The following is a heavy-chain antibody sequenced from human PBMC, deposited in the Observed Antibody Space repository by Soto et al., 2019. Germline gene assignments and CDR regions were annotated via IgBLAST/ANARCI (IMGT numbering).Heavy chain of an antibody. V-gene: IGHV3-23*01. CDR2: ISGSGGST. CDR3: AKKDTGTSRYYYGMDV. J-gene: IGHJ6*02. D-gene: IGHD1-7*01. CDR1: GFTFSSYA. Sequence: GGSLRLSCAASGFTFSSYAMSWVRQAPGKGLEWVSAISGSGGSTYYADSVKGRFTISRDNSKNTLYLQMNSLRAEDTAVYYCAKKDTGTSRYYYGMDVWGQGTTVTVSS.